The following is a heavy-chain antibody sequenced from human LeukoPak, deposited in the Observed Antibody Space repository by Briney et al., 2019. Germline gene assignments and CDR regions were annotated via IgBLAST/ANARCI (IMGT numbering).Heavy chain of an antibody. J-gene: IGHJ4*02. CDR2: IREDGSEN. Sequence: GGSLRLSCAAPGFSFISYCMNWVREAPGRGLEWVAIIREDGSENYYVDSVKGRFTISRDNAKNSLYLQMNSLRVEDTAVYYCAKAGGDIKYRHFDFWGQGTLVTVSS. CDR3: AKAGGDIKYRHFDF. CDR1: GFSFISYC. D-gene: IGHD2-2*01. V-gene: IGHV3-7*01.